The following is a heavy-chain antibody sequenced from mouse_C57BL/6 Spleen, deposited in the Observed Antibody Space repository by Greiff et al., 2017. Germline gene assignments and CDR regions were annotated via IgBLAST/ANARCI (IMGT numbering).Heavy chain of an antibody. V-gene: IGHV1-64*01. D-gene: IGHD3-2*02. Sequence: QVQLQQSGAELVKPGASVKLSCKASGYTFTSYWMHWVKQRPGQGLEWIGMIHPNSGSTNYNEKFKSKATLTVDKSSSTAYMQLSSLTSEDSAVYYCAGAQATAWFAYWGQGTLVTVSA. J-gene: IGHJ3*01. CDR1: GYTFTSYW. CDR2: IHPNSGST. CDR3: AGAQATAWFAY.